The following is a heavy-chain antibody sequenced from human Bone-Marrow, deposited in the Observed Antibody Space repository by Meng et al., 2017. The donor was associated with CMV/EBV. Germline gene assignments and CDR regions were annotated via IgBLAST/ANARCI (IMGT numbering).Heavy chain of an antibody. D-gene: IGHD3-3*01. CDR1: GGSLSGYY. Sequence: YGGSLSGYYWSWIRQPPGKGLEWIGEINHSGSTNYNPSLKSRVTISVDTSKNQFSLKLSSVTAADTAVYYCARTAYYDFWSGYPLDYWGQGTLVTVSS. CDR3: ARTAYYDFWSGYPLDY. J-gene: IGHJ4*02. V-gene: IGHV4-34*01. CDR2: INHSGST.